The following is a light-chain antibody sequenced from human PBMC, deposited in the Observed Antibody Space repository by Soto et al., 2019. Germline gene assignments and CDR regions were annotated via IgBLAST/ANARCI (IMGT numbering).Light chain of an antibody. V-gene: IGKV3-15*01. CDR3: QQYNVWPLT. CDR1: QSVNSK. Sequence: DIVMTQSPVTLSVSPGDRATLSCRASQSVNSKVAWYQQTPGQTPKILIYVASTRATGIPARFSGSGSGTEFTLTISSLQSEDFAVYYCQQYNVWPLTFGGGTKVEFK. J-gene: IGKJ4*01. CDR2: VAS.